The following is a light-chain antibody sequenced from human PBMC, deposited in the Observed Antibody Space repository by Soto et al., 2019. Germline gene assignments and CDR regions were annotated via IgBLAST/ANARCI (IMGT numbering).Light chain of an antibody. Sequence: QSALTQPASVSGSPGQSITISCTGTSSDVGGYNYVSWYQQHPGKAPKLMIYDVSRRPSGVPDRFSGSKSGNTASLTISGLQAEDEAVYYCCSYAGNKTVVFGGGTKLTVL. CDR1: SSDVGGYNY. V-gene: IGLV2-11*01. CDR3: CSYAGNKTVV. J-gene: IGLJ3*02. CDR2: DVS.